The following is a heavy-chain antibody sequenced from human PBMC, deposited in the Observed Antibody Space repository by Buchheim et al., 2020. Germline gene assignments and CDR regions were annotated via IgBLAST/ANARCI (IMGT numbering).Heavy chain of an antibody. V-gene: IGHV3-33*01. CDR1: SFTFRNYG. D-gene: IGHD1-26*01. Sequence: QVPLVESGGGVVQPGRSLRLSCAASSFTFRNYGMHWVRQAPGKGLEWVAIVWYDGSDKYYTDSVKGRFTISRDNSKNTLYLQMDSLRVEDTAVYYCARDNGGSYRAFDYWGQGTL. J-gene: IGHJ4*01. CDR3: ARDNGGSYRAFDY. CDR2: VWYDGSDK.